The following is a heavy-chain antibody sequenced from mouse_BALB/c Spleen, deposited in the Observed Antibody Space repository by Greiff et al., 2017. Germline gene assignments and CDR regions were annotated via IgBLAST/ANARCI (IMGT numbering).Heavy chain of an antibody. D-gene: IGHD2-4*01. J-gene: IGHJ3*01. CDR2: ISYSGST. V-gene: IGHV3-2*02. CDR1: GYSITSDYA. Sequence: EVQLKESGPGLVKPSQSLSLTCTVTGYSITSDYAWNWIRQFPGNKLEWMGYISYSGSTSYNPSLKSRISITRDTSKNQFFLQLNSVTTEDTATYYCARSYGNDYAWFAYWGQGTLVTVSA. CDR3: ARSYGNDYAWFAY.